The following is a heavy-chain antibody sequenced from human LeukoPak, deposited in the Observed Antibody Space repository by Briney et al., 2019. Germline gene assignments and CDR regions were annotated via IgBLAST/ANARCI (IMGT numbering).Heavy chain of an antibody. CDR1: GFTFSSYG. J-gene: IGHJ6*03. D-gene: IGHD3-3*01. CDR2: IKSKTDGGTT. V-gene: IGHV3-15*01. Sequence: GGSLRLSCAASGFTFSSYGMHWVREAPGKGLEWVGRIKSKTDGGTTDYAAPVKGRFTISRDDSKNTLYLQMNSLKTEDTAVYYCTTEEWAAPYYYYYMDVWGKGTTVTISS. CDR3: TTEEWAAPYYYYYMDV.